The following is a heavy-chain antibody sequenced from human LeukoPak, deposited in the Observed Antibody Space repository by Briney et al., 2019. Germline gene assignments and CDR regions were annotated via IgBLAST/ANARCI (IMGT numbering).Heavy chain of an antibody. CDR1: GYTFTGYY. V-gene: IGHV1-2*02. CDR2: LNPNSAAT. D-gene: IGHD3-22*01. J-gene: IGHJ4*02. CDR3: ARGGEWYYDSSTYRLFDY. Sequence: GASVKVSCKASGYTFTGYYMHWVRQATGQGLEWMGWLNPNSAATSYPQKFQGRVTMTRDTSISTAYMELSTLTSDDTAVYYCARGGEWYYDSSTYRLFDYWGQGTLVTVSS.